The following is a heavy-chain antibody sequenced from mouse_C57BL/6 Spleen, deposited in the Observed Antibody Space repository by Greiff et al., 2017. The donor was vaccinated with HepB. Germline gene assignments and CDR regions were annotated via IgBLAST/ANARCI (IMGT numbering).Heavy chain of an antibody. D-gene: IGHD3-3*01. Sequence: DVKLVESGGGLVKPGGSLKLSCAASGFTFSSYAMSWVRQTPEKRLEWVATISDGGSYTYYPDNVKGRFTISRDNAKNNLYLQMSHLKSEDTAMYYCAREGTRFAYWGQGTLVTVSA. J-gene: IGHJ3*01. CDR3: AREGTRFAY. CDR2: ISDGGSYT. V-gene: IGHV5-4*01. CDR1: GFTFSSYA.